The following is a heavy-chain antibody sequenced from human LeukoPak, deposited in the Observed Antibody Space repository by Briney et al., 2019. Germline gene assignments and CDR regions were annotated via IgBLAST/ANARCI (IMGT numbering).Heavy chain of an antibody. J-gene: IGHJ6*03. D-gene: IGHD1-26*01. Sequence: GGSLRLSCAASGFTFSSYEINLVRQAPGKGLEWVSHMSSSGNSIYYADSVKGRFTISRDNAMNSLYLQMNSLRAEDTAVYYCANRRGRKWELLNYYYYMDVWGKGTPVTVSS. CDR1: GFTFSSYE. CDR3: ANRRGRKWELLNYYYYMDV. V-gene: IGHV3-48*03. CDR2: MSSSGNSI.